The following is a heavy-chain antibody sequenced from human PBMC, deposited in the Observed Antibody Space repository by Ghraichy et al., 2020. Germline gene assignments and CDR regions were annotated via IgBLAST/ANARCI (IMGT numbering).Heavy chain of an antibody. J-gene: IGHJ4*02. D-gene: IGHD3-22*01. Sequence: GESLNISCAASGFTVSNNYMRWVRQTPGKGLEWVADIYSGGSTSYADSVKGRFTIARDNTNNTLYLQMNSMRAEDTAVDYCAGDYYGAWGQGTQVTVGS. CDR1: GFTVSNNY. CDR3: AGDYYGA. CDR2: IYSGGST. V-gene: IGHV3-66*01.